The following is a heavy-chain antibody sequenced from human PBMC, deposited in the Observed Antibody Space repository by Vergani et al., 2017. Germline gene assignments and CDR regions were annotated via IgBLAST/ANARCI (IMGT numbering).Heavy chain of an antibody. J-gene: IGHJ4*02. D-gene: IGHD5-18*01. V-gene: IGHV4-31*03. Sequence: QVQLQESGPGLVKPSQTLSLTCTFSVGSISSGGYYWTWIRQHPGKGLEWIGYIYYSGRTYYNPSLKSRVTISLDTSKNQFSLKLSSVTAADSAVYYWARARLSAMATFDYWGQGTLVTVSS. CDR1: VGSISSGGYY. CDR3: ARARLSAMATFDY. CDR2: IYYSGRT.